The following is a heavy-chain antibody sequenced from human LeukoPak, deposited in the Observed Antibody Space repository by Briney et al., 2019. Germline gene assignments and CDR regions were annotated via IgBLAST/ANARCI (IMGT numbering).Heavy chain of an antibody. CDR2: IWYDGSNK. D-gene: IGHD3-10*01. Sequence: PGGSLRLSCAASGFTFSSYGMHWVRQAPGKGLEWVAVIWYDGSNKYYGDSVKGRFTISRDNSKNTLYLQMNSLRAEDTAVYYCAKPVTVSSPFDYWGQGTLVSVSS. CDR1: GFTFSSYG. J-gene: IGHJ4*02. CDR3: AKPVTVSSPFDY. V-gene: IGHV3-33*06.